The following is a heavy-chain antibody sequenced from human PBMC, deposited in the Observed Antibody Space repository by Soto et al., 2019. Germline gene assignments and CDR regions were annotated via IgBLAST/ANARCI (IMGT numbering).Heavy chain of an antibody. V-gene: IGHV1-69*13. J-gene: IGHJ5*02. CDR1: GGTFSSYA. CDR3: ARDHTPSGAATPRCDWFAP. D-gene: IGHD1-26*01. CDR2: IIPIFGTA. Sequence: SVKVSCKASGGTFSSYAISWVRQAPGQGLEWMGGIIPIFGTANYAQKFQGRVTITADESTSTAYMELSSLRSEDTAVYYCARDHTPSGAATPRCDWFAPWGQGTLVTVSS.